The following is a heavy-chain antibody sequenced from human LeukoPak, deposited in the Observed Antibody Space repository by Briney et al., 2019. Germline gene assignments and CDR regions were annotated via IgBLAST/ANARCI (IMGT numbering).Heavy chain of an antibody. Sequence: SETLSLTCAVSGYSISSGYYWGWIRQPPGKGLEWIGSIYHSGSTYYNPSLKSRVTISVDTSKNQFSLKLISVTAADTAVYYCARRGSYHNFDYWGQGTLVTVSS. CDR2: IYHSGST. J-gene: IGHJ4*02. CDR1: GYSISSGYY. D-gene: IGHD1-26*01. V-gene: IGHV4-38-2*01. CDR3: ARRGSYHNFDY.